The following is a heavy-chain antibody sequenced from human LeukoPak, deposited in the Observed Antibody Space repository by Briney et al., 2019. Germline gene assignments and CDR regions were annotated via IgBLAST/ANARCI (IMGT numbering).Heavy chain of an antibody. V-gene: IGHV4-30-4*08. D-gene: IGHD2-15*01. CDR3: ARVVGYCSGGSCYLDYYYYYYMDV. CDR1: GGSISSGDYY. Sequence: SETLSLTCTVSGGSISSGDYYWSWICQPPGKGLEWIGYIYYSGSTYYNPSLKSRVTISVDTSKNQFSLKLSSVTAADTAVYYCARVVGYCSGGSCYLDYYYYYYMDVWGKGTTVTVSS. CDR2: IYYSGST. J-gene: IGHJ6*03.